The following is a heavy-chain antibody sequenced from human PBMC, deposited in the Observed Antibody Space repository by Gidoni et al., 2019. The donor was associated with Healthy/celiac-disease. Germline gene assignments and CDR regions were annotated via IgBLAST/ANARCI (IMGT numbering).Heavy chain of an antibody. D-gene: IGHD3-3*01. CDR3: ARVPPAAYYDFWSGYFPDV. CDR1: GGSISSYY. CDR2: IYTSGST. Sequence: QVQLQESGPGLVKPSETLSLTCTVSGGSISSYYWSWIRQPAGKGLEWIGRIYTSGSTNYNPSLKSRVTMSVDTSKNQFSLKLSSVTAADTAVYYCARVPPAAYYDFWSGYFPDVWGQGTTVTVSS. V-gene: IGHV4-4*07. J-gene: IGHJ6*02.